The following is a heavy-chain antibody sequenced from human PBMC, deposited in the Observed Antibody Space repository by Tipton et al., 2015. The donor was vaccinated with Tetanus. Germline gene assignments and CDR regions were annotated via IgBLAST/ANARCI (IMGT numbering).Heavy chain of an antibody. CDR1: GFTFSDFY. D-gene: IGHD6-19*01. Sequence: SLRLSCAASGFTFSDFYMAWIRQAPGKGLEWVAYISGSSSYINYADSVRGRFTISRDNAKNSVRLQMSSLRAEDTAVYYCARPRTGQWLVDNFDSWGQGTLVTVSS. CDR3: ARPRTGQWLVDNFDS. CDR2: ISGSSSYI. V-gene: IGHV3-11*06. J-gene: IGHJ4*02.